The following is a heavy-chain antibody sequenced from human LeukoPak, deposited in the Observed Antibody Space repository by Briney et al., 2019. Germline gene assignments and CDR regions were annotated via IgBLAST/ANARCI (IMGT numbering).Heavy chain of an antibody. V-gene: IGHV1-2*02. CDR2: INPNSGGT. CDR3: ARVGSGRGDWFDP. D-gene: IGHD3-10*01. CDR1: GYTFTGYY. J-gene: IGHJ5*02. Sequence: ASVKVSCKASGYTFTGYYMHWVRQAPGQGLEWMGWINPNSGGTNYAQKLQGRVTMTTDTSTSTAYMELRSLRSDDTAVYYCARVGSGRGDWFDPWGQGTLVTVSS.